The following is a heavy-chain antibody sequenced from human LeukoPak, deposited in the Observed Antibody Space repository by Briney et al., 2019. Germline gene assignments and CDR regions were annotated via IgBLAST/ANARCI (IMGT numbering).Heavy chain of an antibody. D-gene: IGHD6-19*01. Sequence: QPGGSLRLSCAASGFTFSSYAMSWVRQAPGKGLEWVSAISGSGGSTYYADSVKGRFPLTRDNSKNTLYLQMNSLRAEDTAVYYCARALGKASGWPPFDYWGQGTLVTVSS. J-gene: IGHJ4*02. CDR3: ARALGKASGWPPFDY. V-gene: IGHV3-23*01. CDR1: GFTFSSYA. CDR2: ISGSGGST.